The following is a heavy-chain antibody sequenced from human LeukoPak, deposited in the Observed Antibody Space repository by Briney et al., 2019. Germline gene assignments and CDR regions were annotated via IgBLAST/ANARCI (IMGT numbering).Heavy chain of an antibody. Sequence: GGSLRLSCAASGFTFSIYWMTWVRQAPGKGLEWVANIKPDGSEKYYMDSVKGRFTISRDNARNSLYLQINSLRAEDTAVYYCARARQHLDCWGQGILVTVSS. J-gene: IGHJ4*02. V-gene: IGHV3-7*01. D-gene: IGHD2-2*01. CDR1: GFTFSIYW. CDR2: IKPDGSEK. CDR3: ARARQHLDC.